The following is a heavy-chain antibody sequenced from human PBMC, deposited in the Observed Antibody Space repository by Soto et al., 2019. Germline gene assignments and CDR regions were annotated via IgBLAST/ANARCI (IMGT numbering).Heavy chain of an antibody. CDR3: AGRGGYSYGPPTDY. CDR2: IYYSGST. CDR1: GASISSGYDY. J-gene: IGHJ4*02. V-gene: IGHV4-30-4*01. D-gene: IGHD5-18*01. Sequence: PSETLSLTCPVSGASISSGYDYWGWIRQPPGKGLEWIGYIYYSGSTYYNPSLKSRVTISVDTSKNQFSLKLSSVTAADTAVYYCAGRGGYSYGPPTDYWGQGTLVTVSS.